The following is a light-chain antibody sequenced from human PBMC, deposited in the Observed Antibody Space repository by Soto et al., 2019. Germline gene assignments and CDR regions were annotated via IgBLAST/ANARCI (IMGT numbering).Light chain of an antibody. V-gene: IGKV1-5*03. CDR2: KAS. CDR1: QTISSW. CDR3: QHYNSYSEA. Sequence: IQMTQSPSTLSASVGDRVTITCRASQTISSWLAWYQQKPGKAPKLLIYKASTLKSGVPSRFSGSGSGTEFTLTINSLQPDDFATYYCQHYNSYSEAFGQGTKVDIK. J-gene: IGKJ1*01.